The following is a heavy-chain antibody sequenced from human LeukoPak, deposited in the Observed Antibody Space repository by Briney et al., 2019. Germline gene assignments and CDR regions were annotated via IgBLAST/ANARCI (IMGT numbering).Heavy chain of an antibody. V-gene: IGHV3-7*04. Sequence: GGSLRLSCAASGFIFSRYWMSWVRQAPGRGLEWVANIKHDGSDKYYVDSVKGRFTISRDNAENLLFLQMNSLRVEDTAVYYCTRLRYYDWFARDYWGQGTLVTVSS. J-gene: IGHJ4*02. CDR2: IKHDGSDK. CDR3: TRLRYYDWFARDY. D-gene: IGHD3-9*01. CDR1: GFIFSRYW.